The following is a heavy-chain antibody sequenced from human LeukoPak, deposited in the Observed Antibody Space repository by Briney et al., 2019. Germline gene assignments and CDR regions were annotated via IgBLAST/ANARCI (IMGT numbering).Heavy chain of an antibody. Sequence: TGGSLRLSCAASGFTFSSYSMNWVRQAPGKGLEWVSSISSSSSYIYYADSVKGRFTISRDNAKNSLYLQMNSLRAEDTAAYYCARVAVTKRYYFDYWGQGTLVTVSS. D-gene: IGHD4-17*01. CDR1: GFTFSSYS. CDR2: ISSSSSYI. CDR3: ARVAVTKRYYFDY. V-gene: IGHV3-21*01. J-gene: IGHJ4*02.